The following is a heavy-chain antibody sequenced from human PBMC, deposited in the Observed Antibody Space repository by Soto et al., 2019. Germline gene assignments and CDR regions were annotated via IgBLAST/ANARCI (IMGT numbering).Heavy chain of an antibody. CDR1: GYSFTSYW. Sequence: PGESLKISCKGSGYSFTSYWIGWVRQMPGKGLEWMGIIYPGDSDTRYSPAFQGQVTISADKSISTAYLQWSSLKASDTAMYYCARAPTYYDILTGSQPPYFDYWGQGTLVTVSS. J-gene: IGHJ4*02. D-gene: IGHD3-9*01. CDR2: IYPGDSDT. V-gene: IGHV5-51*01. CDR3: ARAPTYYDILTGSQPPYFDY.